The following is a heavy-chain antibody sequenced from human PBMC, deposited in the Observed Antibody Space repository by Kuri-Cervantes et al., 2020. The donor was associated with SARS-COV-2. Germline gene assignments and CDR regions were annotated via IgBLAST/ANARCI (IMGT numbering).Heavy chain of an antibody. CDR1: GGSISSSSYY. J-gene: IGHJ4*02. Sequence: SETLSLTCTVSGGSISSSSYYWGWIRQPPGKGLEWIESIYHSGSTYYNPSLKSRVTISVDTSKNQFSLKLSSVTAADTAVYYCARFFDYWGQGTLVTVSS. CDR2: IYHSGST. V-gene: IGHV4-39*07. CDR3: ARFFDY.